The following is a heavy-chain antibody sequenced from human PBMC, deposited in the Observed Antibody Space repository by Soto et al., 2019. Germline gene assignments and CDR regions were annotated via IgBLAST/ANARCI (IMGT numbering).Heavy chain of an antibody. V-gene: IGHV1-69*01. CDR3: ARDIYYDSSGYYYYYSMDV. Sequence: QVQLVQSGAEVKKPGSSVKVSCKASGGTFSNYAISWVRQAPGQGLEWMGGIIPIFGTANYAQKFQGRVTITADETSNTAHMELRSLRSEDTAVYYCARDIYYDSSGYYYYYSMDVWGQGTTVTVSS. CDR2: IIPIFGTA. D-gene: IGHD3-22*01. CDR1: GGTFSNYA. J-gene: IGHJ6*02.